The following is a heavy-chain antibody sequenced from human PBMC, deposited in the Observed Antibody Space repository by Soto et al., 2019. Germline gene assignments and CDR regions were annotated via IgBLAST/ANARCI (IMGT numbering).Heavy chain of an antibody. CDR3: ARLLLSRVDFDP. D-gene: IGHD3-16*02. CDR1: GFTFSSYL. Sequence: GGSLRLSCAASGFTFSSYLMHWVRQAPGRGLVWVSHINSDSYTNYSPSFQGHVTISADKSISTAYLQWSSLKASDTAMYYCARLLLSRVDFDPWGQGTLVTVSS. CDR2: INSDSYT. V-gene: IGHV5-10-1*01. J-gene: IGHJ5*02.